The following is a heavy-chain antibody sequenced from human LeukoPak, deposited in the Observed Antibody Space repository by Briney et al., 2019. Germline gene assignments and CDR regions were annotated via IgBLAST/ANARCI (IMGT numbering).Heavy chain of an antibody. Sequence: GGSLRLSCAASGFTFSSYGMHWVRQAPGKGLEWVAVMWYDGSNKYYADSVKGRFTISRDNSKNTLYLQMNSLRAEDTAVYYCARTGYDFWSGYYGGDYYYMDVWGKGTTVTVSS. D-gene: IGHD3-3*01. CDR3: ARTGYDFWSGYYGGDYYYMDV. V-gene: IGHV3-33*01. CDR1: GFTFSSYG. J-gene: IGHJ6*03. CDR2: MWYDGSNK.